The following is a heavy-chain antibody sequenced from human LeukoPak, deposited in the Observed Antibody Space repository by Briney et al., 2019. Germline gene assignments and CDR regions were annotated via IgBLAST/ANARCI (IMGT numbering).Heavy chain of an antibody. V-gene: IGHV4-59*08. CDR1: GGSISSYY. Sequence: SETLSLTCTVSGGSISSYYWSWIRQPPGKGLEWIGYIYYSGSTNYNPSLKSRVTISVDTSKNQFSLKLSSVTAADTAVYYCARVYYDSSGYRDYWGQGTLVTVSS. CDR2: IYYSGST. CDR3: ARVYYDSSGYRDY. J-gene: IGHJ4*02. D-gene: IGHD3-22*01.